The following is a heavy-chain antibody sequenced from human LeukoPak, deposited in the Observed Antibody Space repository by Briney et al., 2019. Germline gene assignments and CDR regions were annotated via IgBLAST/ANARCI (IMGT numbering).Heavy chain of an antibody. CDR2: ISSSSTYI. V-gene: IGHV3-21*01. D-gene: IGHD6-13*01. CDR1: GFTFSSYS. CDR3: VRLEGAATGFDY. Sequence: GGSLRLSCAAPGFTFSSYSINWVRQARGKGLEWVSSISSSSTYIYYADSVKGRFTISRDNAKNSVYLQMNSLRAEDTAVYYCVRLEGAATGFDYWGQGTLVTVSS. J-gene: IGHJ4*02.